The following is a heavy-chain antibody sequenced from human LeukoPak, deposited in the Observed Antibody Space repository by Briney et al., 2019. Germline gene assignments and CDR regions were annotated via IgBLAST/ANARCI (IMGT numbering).Heavy chain of an antibody. J-gene: IGHJ5*02. CDR2: IYYSGST. CDR3: ARECYYDSSGYYGGWFDP. Sequence: SETLSLTCTVSGGSISSSSYYWGWIRQPPGKGLGWIGSIYYSGSTYYNPSLKSRVTISVDTSKNQFSLKLSSVTAADTAVYYCARECYYDSSGYYGGWFDPWGQGTLVTVSS. D-gene: IGHD3-22*01. V-gene: IGHV4-39*07. CDR1: GGSISSSSYY.